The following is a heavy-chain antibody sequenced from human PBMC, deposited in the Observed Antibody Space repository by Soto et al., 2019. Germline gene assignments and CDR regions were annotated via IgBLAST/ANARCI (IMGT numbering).Heavy chain of an antibody. Sequence: EVHLLESGGGLVQPGGSLRLSCTASGFTFNTHWMHWVRQAPGKGLVWVSRIYFDGITTNYADSVKGRLTVSRDNAKNTVYLHVNTLRDEDTAVYYCARGGAMGVDYWGQGTLVTVAS. V-gene: IGHV3-74*02. J-gene: IGHJ4*02. D-gene: IGHD1-26*01. CDR2: IYFDGITT. CDR1: GFTFNTHW. CDR3: ARGGAMGVDY.